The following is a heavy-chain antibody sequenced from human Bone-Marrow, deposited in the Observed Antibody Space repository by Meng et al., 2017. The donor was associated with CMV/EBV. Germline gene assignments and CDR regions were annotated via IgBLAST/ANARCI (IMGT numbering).Heavy chain of an antibody. CDR2: TYYRSKWYN. CDR3: AREGSGIAVSVPYYFDY. D-gene: IGHD6-19*01. V-gene: IGHV6-1*01. Sequence: SCAISGDSVSSNSAAWNWIRQSPSRGLEWLGRTYYRSKWYNDYAVSVKSRITINPDTSKNQFSLQLNAVTPEGTAVYYCAREGSGIAVSVPYYFDYWGQGTLVTVSS. J-gene: IGHJ4*02. CDR1: GDSVSSNSAA.